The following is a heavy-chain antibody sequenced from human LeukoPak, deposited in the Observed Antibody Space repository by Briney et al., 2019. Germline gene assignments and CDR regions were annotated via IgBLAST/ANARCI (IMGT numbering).Heavy chain of an antibody. CDR3: ARPLTGYSSGLGY. CDR1: GGSFSGYY. J-gene: IGHJ4*02. V-gene: IGHV4-34*01. CDR2: INHSGST. D-gene: IGHD6-19*01. Sequence: SETPSLTCAVNGGSFSGYYWNWIRQPPGKGLEWIGEINHSGSTNYNPSLKSRVTISVDTSKNQFSLKLSSVTVANTAVYYCARPLTGYSSGLGYWGQGTLVTVSS.